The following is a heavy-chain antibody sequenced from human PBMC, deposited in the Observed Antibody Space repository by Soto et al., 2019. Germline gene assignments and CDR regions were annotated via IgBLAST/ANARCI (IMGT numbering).Heavy chain of an antibody. J-gene: IGHJ4*02. CDR1: GGTISSWY. Sequence: QVQLQESGPGLVKPSETLSLTCTVSGGTISSWYWSWIRQPPGKGLEWIGYIYYSGSTNCNPSLKSRVPMSVDTSKNLFSLKLSSVTAADTAVYYCARRYGSAIDYWGQGTLVTVSS. CDR3: ARRYGSAIDY. V-gene: IGHV4-59*08. CDR2: IYYSGST. D-gene: IGHD1-26*01.